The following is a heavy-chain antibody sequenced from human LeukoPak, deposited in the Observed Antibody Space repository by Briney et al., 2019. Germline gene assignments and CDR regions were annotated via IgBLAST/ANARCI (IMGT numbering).Heavy chain of an antibody. D-gene: IGHD3-10*02. CDR1: GFPFSSYE. J-gene: IGHJ6*04. V-gene: IGHV3-48*03. Sequence: GGSLRLAFSASGFPFSSYEMNSVRQARGKGLGWDSYISSSGRTIYYAASVKGRFTISKDNAKNSLYLQMNSLRAEATAVYYCAELDIAMIGGVCGKGTTVTISS. CDR3: AELDIAMIGGV. CDR2: ISSSGRTI.